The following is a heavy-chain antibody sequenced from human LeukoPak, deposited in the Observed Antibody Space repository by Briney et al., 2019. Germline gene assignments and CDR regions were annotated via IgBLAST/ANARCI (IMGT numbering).Heavy chain of an antibody. CDR3: ARALKNSSGYYSGY. D-gene: IGHD3-22*01. J-gene: IGHJ4*02. Sequence: EASVKVFCKASGYTFTGYYMHWVRQAPGQGLEWMGWINPNSGGTNYAQKFQGRVTMTRDTSISTAYMELSRLRSDDTAVYYCARALKNSSGYYSGYWGQGTLVTVSS. CDR2: INPNSGGT. V-gene: IGHV1-2*02. CDR1: GYTFTGYY.